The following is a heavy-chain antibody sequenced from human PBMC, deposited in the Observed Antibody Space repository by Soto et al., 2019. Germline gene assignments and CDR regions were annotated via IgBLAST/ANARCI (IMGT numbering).Heavy chain of an antibody. CDR1: GGSFSGYY. CDR2: INHSGST. V-gene: IGHV4-34*01. Sequence: SETLSLTCAVYGGSFSGYYWSWIRQPPGKGLEWIGEINHSGSTNYNPSLKSRVTISVDTSKNQFSLKLSSVTAADTAVYYCARYDDYRPDYWGQGTLVTVSS. CDR3: ARYDDYRPDY. J-gene: IGHJ4*02. D-gene: IGHD3-16*01.